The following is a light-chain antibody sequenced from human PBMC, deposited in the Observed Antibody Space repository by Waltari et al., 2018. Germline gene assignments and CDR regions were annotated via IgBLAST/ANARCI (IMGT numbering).Light chain of an antibody. Sequence: DIVMTQSPDSLAVSLGERATVNCNSSQSVFYSSNNKDYLAWYQQKPGQPPKLLIHWASTRVSGGPARFSGSGSGTDFTLTISSLQAEDVAVYYGHQYYITPLPFGGGTKVEIK. V-gene: IGKV4-1*01. CDR1: QSVFYSSNNKDY. CDR2: WAS. CDR3: HQYYITPLP. J-gene: IGKJ4*01.